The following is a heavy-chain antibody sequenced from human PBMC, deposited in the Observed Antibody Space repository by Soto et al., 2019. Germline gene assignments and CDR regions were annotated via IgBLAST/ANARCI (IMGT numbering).Heavy chain of an antibody. CDR2: IYYSGST. V-gene: IGHV4-59*12. CDR1: GGSISGYY. Sequence: SETLSLTCTVSGGSISGYYWTWIRQPPGKGLEWIAYIYYSGSTNYNPSLKSRVTISVDTSKNQFSLKLSSVTAADTAVYYCARRAAAGNGFDYWGQGTLVTVSS. J-gene: IGHJ4*02. D-gene: IGHD6-13*01. CDR3: ARRAAAGNGFDY.